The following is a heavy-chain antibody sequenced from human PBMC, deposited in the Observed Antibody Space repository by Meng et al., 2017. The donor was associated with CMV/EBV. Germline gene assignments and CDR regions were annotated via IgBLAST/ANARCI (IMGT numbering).Heavy chain of an antibody. V-gene: IGHV3-21*01. CDR1: GLHFNNSA. Sequence: SCVASGLHFNNSAMHWVRQAPEKGLEWVASIRSRGTYIHYEDSVKGRFTISRDNAKTSVYLQMDNLTGEDTAIYFCARVGSSGGLDYWGQGTLVTVSS. D-gene: IGHD2-15*01. CDR2: IRSRGTYI. CDR3: ARVGSSGGLDY. J-gene: IGHJ4*02.